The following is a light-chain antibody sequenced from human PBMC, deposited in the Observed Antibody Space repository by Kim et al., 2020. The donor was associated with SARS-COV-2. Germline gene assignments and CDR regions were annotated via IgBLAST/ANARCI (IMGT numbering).Light chain of an antibody. CDR3: SSYAGTYTWV. J-gene: IGLJ3*02. CDR2: DVT. V-gene: IGLV2-11*03. CDR1: SSDVGTYNY. Sequence: GQSVTISCTGTSSDVGTYNYVSWYQQHPGKAPKLMISDVTERPSGVPDRFSGSKSGNTASLTISGLQTEDEADYYCSSYAGTYTWVFGGGNQLTVL.